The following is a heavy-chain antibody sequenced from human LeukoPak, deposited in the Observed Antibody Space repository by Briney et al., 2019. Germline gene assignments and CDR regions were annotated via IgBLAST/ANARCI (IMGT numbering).Heavy chain of an antibody. J-gene: IGHJ2*01. CDR1: GFTFSDYY. D-gene: IGHD4-11*01. V-gene: IGHV3-23*01. Sequence: PGGSLRLSCAASGFTFSDYYMSWIRQAPGKGLEWVSAISGSGGSTYYADSVKGRFTISRDNSKNTLYLQMNSLRAEDTAVYYCAKIPDSNYWYFGLWGRGTLVTVSS. CDR2: ISGSGGST. CDR3: AKIPDSNYWYFGL.